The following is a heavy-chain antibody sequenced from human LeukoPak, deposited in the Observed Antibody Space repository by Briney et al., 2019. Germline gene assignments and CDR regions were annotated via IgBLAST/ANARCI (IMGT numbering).Heavy chain of an antibody. D-gene: IGHD2-21*01. V-gene: IGHV3-23*01. CDR3: AKGMYGVGGALDY. CDR2: ITAGGGNT. Sequence: ITAGGGNTYYGDSLKGRFNISRDDSKDTLFLQMNSLRVEDTAVYYCAKGMYGVGGALDYWGRGSLVTVSS. J-gene: IGHJ4*02.